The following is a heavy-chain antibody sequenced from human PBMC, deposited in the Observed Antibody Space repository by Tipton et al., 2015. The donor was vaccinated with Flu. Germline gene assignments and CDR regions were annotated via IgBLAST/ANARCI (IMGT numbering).Heavy chain of an antibody. J-gene: IGHJ4*02. D-gene: IGHD3-10*01. Sequence: TLSLTCTVSGGFFTSGSYYWSWIRQSAGKGLEWIGRIYTTGSTNYNPSLRSRVTISGDTSKNQFSLQLNSVIAEDTAVYYCARSPSYSGSGIYPYYFDDWGQGTLVTVSS. CDR3: ARSPSYSGSGIYPYYFDD. V-gene: IGHV4-61*02. CDR1: GGFFTSGSYY. CDR2: IYTTGST.